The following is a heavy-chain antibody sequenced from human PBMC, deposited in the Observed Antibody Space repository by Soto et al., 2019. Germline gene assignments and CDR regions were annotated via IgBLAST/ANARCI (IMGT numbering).Heavy chain of an antibody. CDR3: ARYDSSGYYWPYYYYGMDV. CDR2: ISSSSSYI. Sequence: EVQLVESGGGLVKPGGSLRLSCAASGFTFSTYSMNWVRQAPGKGLEWVSSISSSSSYIYYADSVKGRFTISRDNTKNTLSLQMNILRAEDTAVYYCARYDSSGYYWPYYYYGMDVWGQGTTVTVSS. J-gene: IGHJ6*02. D-gene: IGHD3-22*01. V-gene: IGHV3-21*01. CDR1: GFTFSTYS.